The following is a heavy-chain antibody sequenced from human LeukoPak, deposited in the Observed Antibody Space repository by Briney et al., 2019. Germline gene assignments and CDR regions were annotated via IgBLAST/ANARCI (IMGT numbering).Heavy chain of an antibody. Sequence: SETLSLTCAVYGWSFSGYYVSWIRQPPGKGLEWIGEINHSGSTNYNPSLNSRVTISVDTTKNQSSLTLSTVTAADTAVYYCARRPPPRIAARPGPSYYYYYYRDVWGKGTTVTVSS. CDR3: ARRPPPRIAARPGPSYYYYYYRDV. V-gene: IGHV4-34*01. CDR2: INHSGST. CDR1: GWSFSGYY. J-gene: IGHJ6*03. D-gene: IGHD6-6*01.